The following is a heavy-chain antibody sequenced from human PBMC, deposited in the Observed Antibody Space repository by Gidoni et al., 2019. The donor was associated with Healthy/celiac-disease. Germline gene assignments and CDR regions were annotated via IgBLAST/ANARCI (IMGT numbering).Heavy chain of an antibody. V-gene: IGHV3-9*01. D-gene: IGHD3-3*01. Sequence: EVQLVESGGGLVQPGRSLRLSCAASGFTFDDYAMHWVRQAPGKGLEWVSGISWNSGSIGYADSVKGRFTISRDNAKNSLYLQMNSLRAEDTALYYCAKDMQRFFPGWYFDLWGRGTLVTVSS. CDR3: AKDMQRFFPGWYFDL. J-gene: IGHJ2*01. CDR1: GFTFDDYA. CDR2: ISWNSGSI.